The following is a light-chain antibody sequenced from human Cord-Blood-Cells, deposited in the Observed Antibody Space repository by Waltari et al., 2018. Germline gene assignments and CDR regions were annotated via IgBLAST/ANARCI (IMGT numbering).Light chain of an antibody. CDR3: QQYNSYSWT. Sequence: DIQMTQSPSTLSASVGDRVTITCRASQSISSWLAWYQQKPGKAPKLLIYKASSLESGVPSRFSVSGSGTEFTLTINSLQPDDFATYYCQQYNSYSWTFGQGTKVEIK. CDR1: QSISSW. CDR2: KAS. J-gene: IGKJ1*01. V-gene: IGKV1-5*03.